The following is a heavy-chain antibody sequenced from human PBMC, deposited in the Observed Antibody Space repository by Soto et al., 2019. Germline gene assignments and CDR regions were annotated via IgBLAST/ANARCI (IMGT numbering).Heavy chain of an antibody. CDR1: GFTFSNYA. D-gene: IGHD2-15*01. Sequence: PGGSLRLSCAASGFTFSNYAMNWVRQAPGKGLNWVSIISGGGDGTYFADPVKGRFTIPRDNSKNTLYLQMSSLRAEDTAVYYCARSDVPQAVAATIDYWGQGTLVTVSS. J-gene: IGHJ4*02. CDR3: ARSDVPQAVAATIDY. CDR2: ISGGGDGT. V-gene: IGHV3-23*01.